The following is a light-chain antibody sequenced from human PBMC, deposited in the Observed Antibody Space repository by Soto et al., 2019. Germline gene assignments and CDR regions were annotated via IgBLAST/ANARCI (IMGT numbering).Light chain of an antibody. CDR2: EVA. V-gene: IGLV2-14*01. J-gene: IGLJ3*02. Sequence: QSVLTQPASVTGSPGQSITISCTGTSSDVGGSNRVSWYQHYPGTAPKLMIYEVANRPSGVSDRFSASKSGNTASLIISGLQPEDEADYYCSSYTVTNSWVFGGGTKLTVL. CDR1: SSDVGGSNR. CDR3: SSYTVTNSWV.